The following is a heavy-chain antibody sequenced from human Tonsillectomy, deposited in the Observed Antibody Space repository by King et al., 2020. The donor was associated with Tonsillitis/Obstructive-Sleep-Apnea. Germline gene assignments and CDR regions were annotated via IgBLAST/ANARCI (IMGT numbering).Heavy chain of an antibody. V-gene: IGHV3-48*02. CDR1: GFTFSSYT. CDR2: ISSSSTI. CDR3: ARDRPGDYGDYGLIDY. D-gene: IGHD4-17*01. Sequence: VQLVESGGGLVQPGGSLRLSCAASGFTFSSYTLNWVRQAPGKGLEWISYISSSSTIYYGDSVKGRFTISRDNAKNSLYLQMNSLRDEDTAVYYCARDRPGDYGDYGLIDYWGQGTLVTVSS. J-gene: IGHJ4*02.